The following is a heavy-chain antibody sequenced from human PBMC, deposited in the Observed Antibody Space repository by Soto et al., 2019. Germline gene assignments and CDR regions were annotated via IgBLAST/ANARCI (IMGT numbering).Heavy chain of an antibody. Sequence: QPGGSLRLSCADSGFILRNYWMSWVRQAPGMGLQWVASIKEDGSEKYYVDPVKGRFTISRENAKNSLYLQMNSLRAEDTAVYYCARYRPLDPWGQGILVTVSS. V-gene: IGHV3-7*03. D-gene: IGHD3-16*02. CDR2: IKEDGSEK. J-gene: IGHJ5*02. CDR3: ARYRPLDP. CDR1: GFILRNYW.